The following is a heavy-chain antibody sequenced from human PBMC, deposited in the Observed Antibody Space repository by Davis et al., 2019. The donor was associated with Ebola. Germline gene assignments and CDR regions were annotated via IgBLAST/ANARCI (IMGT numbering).Heavy chain of an antibody. CDR3: ARLEGGDYYDFWSGYYYPRWFDP. J-gene: IGHJ5*02. Sequence: MPSETLSLTCTVSGGSISSYYWSWIRQPPGKGLEWIGYIYYSGSTNYNPSLKSRLTISVDTSKNQFSLKLSSVTAADTAVYYCARLEGGDYYDFWSGYYYPRWFDPWGQGTLVTVSS. V-gene: IGHV4-59*08. D-gene: IGHD3-3*01. CDR2: IYYSGST. CDR1: GGSISSYY.